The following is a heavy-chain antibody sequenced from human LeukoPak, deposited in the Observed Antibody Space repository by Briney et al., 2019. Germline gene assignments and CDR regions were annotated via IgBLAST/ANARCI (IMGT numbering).Heavy chain of an antibody. CDR1: GFSVRNNY. V-gene: IGHV3-53*01. J-gene: IGHJ4*02. CDR3: ARRIVGATEYFDY. D-gene: IGHD1-26*01. Sequence: GESLRLSCAASGFSVRNNYMAWVRQAPGKGLEWVSVIYSGSTTMYADSVKGRFTISRDNSKNSLYLQMNSLRAEDTAVYYCARRIVGATEYFDYWGQGTLVTVSS. CDR2: IYSGSTT.